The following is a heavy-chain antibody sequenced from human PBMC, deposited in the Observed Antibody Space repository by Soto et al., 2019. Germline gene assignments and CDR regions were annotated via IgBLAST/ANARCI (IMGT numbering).Heavy chain of an antibody. D-gene: IGHD2-2*01. CDR1: GFTFSNVA. Sequence: EVQVLESGGGSVQTGGALRLSCAASGFTFSNVAMSWVRHAPGKGLAWVSEITGSTGTTYYADSVRGRFIIYRDNSQHTLHLQMNSLRPEDPAVYYCAKDTSSYPSYMDVWGKGTTVTVSS. V-gene: IGHV3-23*01. CDR2: ITGSTGTT. CDR3: AKDTSSYPSYMDV. J-gene: IGHJ6*03.